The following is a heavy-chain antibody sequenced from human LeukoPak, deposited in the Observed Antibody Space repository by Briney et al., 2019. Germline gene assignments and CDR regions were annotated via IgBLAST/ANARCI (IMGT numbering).Heavy chain of an antibody. CDR1: GFTFSSYA. CDR3: AKDPIVFNSGNYYLGTFDI. Sequence: GGSLRLSCAASGFTFSSYAMSWVRQAPGKGPEWVSAISSSGGTYYGDSVKGRFTISRDNSKNTLYLQMSSLRAEDTAVYYCAKDPIVFNSGNYYLGTFDIWGQGTMVIVSS. V-gene: IGHV3-23*01. D-gene: IGHD1-26*01. CDR2: ISSSGGT. J-gene: IGHJ3*02.